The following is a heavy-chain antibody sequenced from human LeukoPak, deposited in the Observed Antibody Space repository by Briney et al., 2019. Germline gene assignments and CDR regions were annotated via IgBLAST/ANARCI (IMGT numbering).Heavy chain of an antibody. V-gene: IGHV4-61*02. CDR3: AREGYHYYGSGSGLDP. D-gene: IGHD3-10*01. J-gene: IGHJ5*02. CDR2: MYTSGSI. CDR1: GGSISSGRYY. Sequence: SETLSLTCTVSGGSISSGRYYWSWIRQPAGMGLEWIGRMYTSGSIKYNPSLKSRVSISVDTSKNQFSLKLSSVTAADTAVYYCAREGYHYYGSGSGLDPWGQGTLVTVSS.